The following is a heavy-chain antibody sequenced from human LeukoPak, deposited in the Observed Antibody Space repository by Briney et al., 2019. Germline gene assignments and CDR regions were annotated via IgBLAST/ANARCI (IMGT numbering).Heavy chain of an antibody. CDR1: GGTFSSYA. D-gene: IGHD4-17*01. V-gene: IGHV1-69*06. J-gene: IGHJ3*02. CDR3: ARDSDTATNVEDAFDI. Sequence: SVKVSCKASGGTFSSYAISWVRQAPGQGLEWMGGIIPIFGTANYAQKFQGRVTITADKSTSTAYMELSSLRSEDTAVYYCARDSDTATNVEDAFDIWGQGTMVTVSS. CDR2: IIPIFGTA.